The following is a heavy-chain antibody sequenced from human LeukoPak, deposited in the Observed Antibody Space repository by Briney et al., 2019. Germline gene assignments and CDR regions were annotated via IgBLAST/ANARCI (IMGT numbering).Heavy chain of an antibody. CDR3: AREISIAVAGPNDAFDI. J-gene: IGHJ3*02. D-gene: IGHD6-19*01. Sequence: ASVKVSCKASGYTFTGYYVHWVRQAPGQGLEWMGWINPNSGGTNYAQKFQGRVTMTRDTSISTAYMELSSLRSEDTAVYYCAREISIAVAGPNDAFDIWGQGTMVTVSS. CDR2: INPNSGGT. CDR1: GYTFTGYY. V-gene: IGHV1-2*02.